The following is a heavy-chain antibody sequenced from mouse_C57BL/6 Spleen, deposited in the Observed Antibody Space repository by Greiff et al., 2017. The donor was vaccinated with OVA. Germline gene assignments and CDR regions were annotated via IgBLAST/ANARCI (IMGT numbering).Heavy chain of an antibody. CDR2: IRSKSNNYAT. J-gene: IGHJ2*01. V-gene: IGHV10-1*01. CDR1: GFSFNTYA. D-gene: IGHD1-1*01. CDR3: VRNYYGSLLFDY. Sequence: EVQLVESGGGLVQPKGSLKLSCAASGFSFNTYAMNWVRQAPGKGLEWVARIRSKSNNYATYYADSVKDRFTISRDDSESMLYLQMNNLKTEDTAMYYCVRNYYGSLLFDYWGQGTTLTVSS.